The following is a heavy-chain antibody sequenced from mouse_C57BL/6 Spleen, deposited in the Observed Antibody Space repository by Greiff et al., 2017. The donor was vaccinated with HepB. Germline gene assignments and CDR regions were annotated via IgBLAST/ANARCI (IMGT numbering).Heavy chain of an antibody. Sequence: EVMLVESGGDLVKPGGSLKLSCAASGFTFSSYGMSWVRQTPDKRLEWVATISSGGSYTYYPDSVKGRFTISRDNAKNTLYLQMSSLKSEDTAMYYCAREVVVATDYAMDYWGQGTSVTVSS. CDR3: AREVVVATDYAMDY. CDR1: GFTFSSYG. D-gene: IGHD1-1*01. J-gene: IGHJ4*01. CDR2: ISSGGSYT. V-gene: IGHV5-6*02.